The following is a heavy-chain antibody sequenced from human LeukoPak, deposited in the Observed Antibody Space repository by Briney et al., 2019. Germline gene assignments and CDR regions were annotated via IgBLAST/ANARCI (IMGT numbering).Heavy chain of an antibody. D-gene: IGHD3-10*01. J-gene: IGHJ4*02. V-gene: IGHV3-23*01. CDR3: AFSYYYGSGSYPFDY. CDR2: ISGSGGST. CDR1: GFTFSSYA. Sequence: GGSLRLSCAASGFTFSSYAMSWVRQAPGKGLEWGSAISGSGGSTYYADSVKGRFTISRDNSKNTLYLQMNSLRAEDTAVYYCAFSYYYGSGSYPFDYWGQGTLVTVSS.